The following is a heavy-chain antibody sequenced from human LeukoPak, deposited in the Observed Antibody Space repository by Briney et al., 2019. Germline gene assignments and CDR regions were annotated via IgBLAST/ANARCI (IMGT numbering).Heavy chain of an antibody. CDR3: ARDRY. J-gene: IGHJ4*02. CDR2: ITSDGSST. V-gene: IGHV3-74*01. D-gene: IGHD1-14*01. Sequence: GGSLRLSCAASGFTLSSTWMNWVRQGPGKGLEWVSRITSDGSSTIYADSVKGRFTISRDNAKSTVYLQMNSLRAEDTAVYFCARDRYWGQGAPVTVSS. CDR1: GFTLSSTW.